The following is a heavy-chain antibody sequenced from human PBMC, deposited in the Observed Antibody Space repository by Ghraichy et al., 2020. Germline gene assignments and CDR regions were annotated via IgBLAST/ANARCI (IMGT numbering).Heavy chain of an antibody. CDR1: GFTFTTYA. CDR2: FSGSGVST. V-gene: IGHV3-23*01. CDR3: AKVSGTYYRDYFDY. Sequence: GSLRLSCAASGFTFTTYAMSWVRQTPGKGLEWVSAFSGSGVSTYYADSVRGRFTISRDNYKNTLFLQMNSLRAEDTAVYYCAKVSGTYYRDYFDYWGQGTLVTVSS. D-gene: IGHD1-26*01. J-gene: IGHJ4*02.